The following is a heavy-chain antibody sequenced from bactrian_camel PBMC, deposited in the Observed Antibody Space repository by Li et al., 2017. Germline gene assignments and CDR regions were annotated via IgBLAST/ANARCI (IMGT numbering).Heavy chain of an antibody. CDR3: AARGPYCYTKLSVRDFTY. D-gene: IGHD2*01. V-gene: IGHV3S63*01. Sequence: HVQLVESGGGPVQAGGSLRLSCVASGYTPDGYCMGWFRQAPGKEREGVALLHTSEGRATYVDAVRGRFTISQDYIKRTLNLQMNSLKPEDTAMYYCAARGPYCYTKLSVRDFTYWGQGTQVTVS. J-gene: IGHJ6*01. CDR1: GYTPDGYC. CDR2: LHTSEGRA.